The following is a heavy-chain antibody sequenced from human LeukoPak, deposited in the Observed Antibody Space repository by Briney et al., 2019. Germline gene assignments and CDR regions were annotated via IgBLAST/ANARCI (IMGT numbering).Heavy chain of an antibody. CDR3: AKDFRPFCSGGSCYSVDY. J-gene: IGHJ4*02. D-gene: IGHD2-15*01. CDR2: ISSSSTYI. CDR1: GFTFSGYS. V-gene: IGHV3-21*01. Sequence: GGSLRLSCAASGFTFSGYSMNWVRQAPGKGLEWVSSISSSSTYIYYADSVKGRFTISRDNAKNSLYLQMNSLRAEDTAVYYCAKDFRPFCSGGSCYSVDYWGQGTLVTVSS.